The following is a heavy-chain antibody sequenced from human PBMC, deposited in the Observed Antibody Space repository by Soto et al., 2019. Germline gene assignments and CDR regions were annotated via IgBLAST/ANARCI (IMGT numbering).Heavy chain of an antibody. J-gene: IGHJ6*02. Sequence: SETLSLTCAVYVGSFSDFYWSWVRQPPGKGLEWIGEINHSGSTNYTPSLQSRVTISVDTSKNQFFLKLNSVTAADTAVYYCARIRVRRGISYYYYYGMDVWGQGTTVTVSS. CDR3: ARIRVRRGISYYYYYGMDV. CDR1: VGSFSDFY. V-gene: IGHV4-34*01. D-gene: IGHD3-10*01. CDR2: INHSGST.